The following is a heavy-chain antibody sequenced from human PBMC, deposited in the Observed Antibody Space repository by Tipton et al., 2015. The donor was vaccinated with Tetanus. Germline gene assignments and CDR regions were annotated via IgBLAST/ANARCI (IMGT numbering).Heavy chain of an antibody. D-gene: IGHD6-19*01. CDR3: VRDGGSSGWLAY. CDR2: INSGGSAR. J-gene: IGHJ4*02. CDR1: GFSSRSYW. V-gene: IGHV3-74*01. Sequence: SLRLSCEVSGFSSRSYWMHWVRQAPGKGLVWVSRINSGGSARSYADSVKGRFSISRDNAKNTLYLQMNSLRVEDTAVYYCVRDGGSSGWLAYWGQGTLVTVSS.